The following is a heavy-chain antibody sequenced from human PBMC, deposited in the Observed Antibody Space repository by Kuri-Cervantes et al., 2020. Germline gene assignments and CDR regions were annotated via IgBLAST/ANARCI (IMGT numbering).Heavy chain of an antibody. CDR2: ISSNGGRT. D-gene: IGHD3-22*01. CDR3: ARGRRTFYYDSSAYYGAFDI. J-gene: IGHJ3*02. CDR1: GFTFSSYA. V-gene: IGHV3-64*01. Sequence: GGSLRLSCAASGFTFSSYAMHWVRQAPGKGLEYVSAISSNGGRTYCANSVKGRFTISRDNSKNTLYLQMGSLRAEDMAVYYCARGRRTFYYDSSAYYGAFDIWGQGTRVTVSS.